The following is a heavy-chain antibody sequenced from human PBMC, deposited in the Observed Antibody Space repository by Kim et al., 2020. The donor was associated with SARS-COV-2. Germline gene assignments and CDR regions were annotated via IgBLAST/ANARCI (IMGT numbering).Heavy chain of an antibody. CDR2: ISSSSSTI. CDR3: ARGETAQTYYDYVWGSYRPAYFDY. CDR1: GFTFSSYS. J-gene: IGHJ4*02. Sequence: GGSLRLSCAASGFTFSSYSMNWVRQAPGKGLVWVSYISSSSSTIYYADSVKGRFTISRDNAKNSLYLQMNSLRAEDTAVYYCARGETAQTYYDYVWGSYRPAYFDYWGQGTLVTVSS. D-gene: IGHD3-16*02. V-gene: IGHV3-48*04.